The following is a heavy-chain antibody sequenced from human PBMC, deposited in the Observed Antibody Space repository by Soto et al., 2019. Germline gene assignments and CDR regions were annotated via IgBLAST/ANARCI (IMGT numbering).Heavy chain of an antibody. CDR1: GFTFSSYW. V-gene: IGHV3-74*01. CDR3: ARDSWYYDFWTATNPYYMDV. CDR2: INSDGSST. Sequence: QPGGSLRLSCAASGFTFSSYWMHWVRQAPGKGLVWVSRINSDGSSTSYADSVKGRFTISRDNAKNTLYLQMNSLRAEDTAVYYCARDSWYYDFWTATNPYYMDVWGKGTTVTVSS. J-gene: IGHJ6*03. D-gene: IGHD3-3*01.